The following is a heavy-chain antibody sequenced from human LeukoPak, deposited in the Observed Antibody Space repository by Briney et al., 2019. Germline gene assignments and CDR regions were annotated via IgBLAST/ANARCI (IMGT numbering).Heavy chain of an antibody. Sequence: GGSLRLSCSASGFTFSNYAIHWVRQAPGKGLEYVSAIGTDGGGTYYADSVKGRFTISRDNSKNTLYLQMSSLRAEDTAVYYCVKAQVTANWYYFHYWGQGTLVTVSS. CDR2: IGTDGGGT. V-gene: IGHV3-64D*09. J-gene: IGHJ4*02. D-gene: IGHD2-21*02. CDR1: GFTFSNYA. CDR3: VKAQVTANWYYFHY.